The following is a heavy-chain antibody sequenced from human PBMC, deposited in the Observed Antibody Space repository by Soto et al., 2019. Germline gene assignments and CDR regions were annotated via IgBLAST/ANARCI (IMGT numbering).Heavy chain of an antibody. CDR1: GFTFSSYA. V-gene: IGHV3-23*01. D-gene: IGHD4-17*01. CDR2: ISGSGGST. Sequence: QPGGSLRLSCAASGFTFSSYAMSWVRQAPGKGLEWVSAISGSGGSTYYADSVKGRFTISRDNSKNTLYLQMNSLRAEDTAVYYCAKSQEHGTGGDVNPRHFRFDYWGQGTLVTVSS. J-gene: IGHJ4*02. CDR3: AKSQEHGTGGDVNPRHFRFDY.